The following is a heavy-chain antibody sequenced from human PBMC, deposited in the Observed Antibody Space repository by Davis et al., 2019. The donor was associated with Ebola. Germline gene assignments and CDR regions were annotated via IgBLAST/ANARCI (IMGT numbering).Heavy chain of an antibody. J-gene: IGHJ5*02. CDR2: INWNGGST. V-gene: IGHV3-20*04. Sequence: GGSLRLSCEASGFTFDDYGMSWVRQAPGKGLEWVSAINWNGGSTGYADSVKGRFTISRDNAKNSLYLQMNSLRAEDTALYYCARRYCSSASCPYGGNWFDPWGQGTLVTVSS. CDR1: GFTFDDYG. CDR3: ARRYCSSASCPYGGNWFDP. D-gene: IGHD2-2*01.